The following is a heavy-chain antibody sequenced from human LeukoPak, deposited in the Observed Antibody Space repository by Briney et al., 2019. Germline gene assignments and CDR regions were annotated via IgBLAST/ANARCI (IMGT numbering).Heavy chain of an antibody. J-gene: IGHJ4*02. CDR1: GFTFSRNA. V-gene: IGHV3-23*01. CDR2: ISGSGSDT. CDR3: AKDPWGSRGYFDY. D-gene: IGHD7-27*01. Sequence: GGSLRLSCAASGFTFSRNAMIWVRQAPGKGLEWVSAISGSGSDTYYADSVKGRFTISRDNSKNTVYLRMNSLRAEDTAIYYCAKDPWGSRGYFDYWGLGTLVTVSS.